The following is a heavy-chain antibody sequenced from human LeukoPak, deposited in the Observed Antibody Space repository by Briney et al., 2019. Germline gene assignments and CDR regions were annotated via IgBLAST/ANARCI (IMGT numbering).Heavy chain of an antibody. CDR3: AREGRSLPYYYYMDV. J-gene: IGHJ6*03. CDR1: GYTFTSYD. V-gene: IGHV1-8*03. D-gene: IGHD3-3*01. Sequence: ASVKVSCKASGYTFTSYDINWVRQAAGQGIEWMGWMNPNSGNTGYAQKFQGRVTITRNTSISTAYMELSSLRSEDTAVYYCAREGRSLPYYYYMDVWGKGTTVTVSS. CDR2: MNPNSGNT.